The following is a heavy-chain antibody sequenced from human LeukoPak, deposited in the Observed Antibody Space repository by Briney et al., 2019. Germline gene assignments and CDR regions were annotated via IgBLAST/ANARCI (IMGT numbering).Heavy chain of an antibody. CDR1: GASISRTNW. V-gene: IGHV4-4*02. CDR3: ARDRGSVVHQPSY. Sequence: PSGTLSLTCAVSGASISRTNWWSWVRQTPGKGLGWSGEIYHSGGTNYNPSLKSRVTISIDKSKNQFSLNLTAVTAAYTGVYYWARDRGSVVHQPSYWGQGTLVTVSS. J-gene: IGHJ4*02. D-gene: IGHD2-8*02. CDR2: IYHSGGT.